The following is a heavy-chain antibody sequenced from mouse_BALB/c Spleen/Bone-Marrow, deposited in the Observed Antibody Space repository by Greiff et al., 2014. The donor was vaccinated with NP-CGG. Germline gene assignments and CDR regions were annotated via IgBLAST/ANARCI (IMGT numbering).Heavy chain of an antibody. CDR2: INPYNGAT. Sequence: EVQLQESGPELVKPGASVKISCKASGYSFTGYYMHWVKQSHVKSLEWIGRINPYNGATSYNQNFKDKASLTVDKSSSTAYMELHSLTSEDSAVYYCAREYYGNYVLDYWGQGTSPTVSS. CDR3: AREYYGNYVLDY. V-gene: IGHV1-31*01. CDR1: GYSFTGYY. J-gene: IGHJ2*02. D-gene: IGHD2-1*01.